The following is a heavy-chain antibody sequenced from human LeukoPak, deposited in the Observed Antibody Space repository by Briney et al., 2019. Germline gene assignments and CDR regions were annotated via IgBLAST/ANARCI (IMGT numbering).Heavy chain of an antibody. CDR3: AREAEYYDSSGYYYLHYFDY. J-gene: IGHJ4*02. D-gene: IGHD3-22*01. CDR1: GYTFTSYY. CDR2: IIPIFGTA. Sequence: HGASMKVSCKASGYTFTSYYMHWVRQAPGQGLEWMGGIIPIFGTANYAQKFQGRVTITADESTSTAYMELSSLRSEDTAVYYCAREAEYYDSSGYYYLHYFDYWGQGTLVTVSS. V-gene: IGHV1-69*13.